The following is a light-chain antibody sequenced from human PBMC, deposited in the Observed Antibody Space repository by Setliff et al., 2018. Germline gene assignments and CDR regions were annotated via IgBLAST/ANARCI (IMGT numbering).Light chain of an antibody. V-gene: IGLV2-14*03. Sequence: QSVLTQPASVSGSPGQSITISCTGTGTYNYVSWYQQHPGKAPQLIIYDVTNRPSGVSNRFSASKSGNTASLTISGLQPEDDADYYCSSYTSNSTDVFGTGTKGTV. CDR3: SSYTSNSTDV. J-gene: IGLJ1*01. CDR2: DVT. CDR1: GTYNY.